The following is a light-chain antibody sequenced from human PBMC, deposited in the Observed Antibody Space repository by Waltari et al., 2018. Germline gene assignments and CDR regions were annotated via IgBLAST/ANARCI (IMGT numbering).Light chain of an antibody. J-gene: IGLJ1*01. CDR1: TSDIGAYNY. CDR2: DVS. V-gene: IGLV2-14*03. Sequence: QSALTQPASVSGSPGQSITISCTGTTSDIGAYNYVSWYQQHPGKAPKLLIYDVSHRPSGISDRFSGSKPGNTASLDISGLQAEDEADYYCSSYTGSSTLFGTGTEVTVL. CDR3: SSYTGSSTL.